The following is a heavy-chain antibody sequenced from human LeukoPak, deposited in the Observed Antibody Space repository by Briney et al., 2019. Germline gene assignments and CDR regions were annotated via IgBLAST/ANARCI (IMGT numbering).Heavy chain of an antibody. CDR1: GFTFSRYW. V-gene: IGHV3-74*01. CDR2: INSDGSTT. CDR3: ARGASTLRYFDWLYWFDP. D-gene: IGHD3-9*01. Sequence: PGGSLILSCAAFGFTFSRYWMHWVRHAPGKGLVWVSRINSDGSTTSYADSVKGGFTISRDNAKNTLYLQMNSLRAEDTAVYYCARGASTLRYFDWLYWFDPWGQGTLVTVSS. J-gene: IGHJ5*02.